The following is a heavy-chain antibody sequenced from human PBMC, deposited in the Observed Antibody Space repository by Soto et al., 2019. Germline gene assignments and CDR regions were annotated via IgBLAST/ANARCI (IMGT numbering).Heavy chain of an antibody. Sequence: QVQLVESGGGVVQPGRSLRLSCAASGFTFSSYAMHWVRQAPGKGLEWVAVISYDGSNKYYADSVKGGFTISRDNSKNKXXLQMNSLRAEDTAVYYCARDRHAYGDHGPADYFDYWGQGTLVTVSS. CDR3: ARDRHAYGDHGPADYFDY. V-gene: IGHV3-30-3*01. D-gene: IGHD4-17*01. CDR2: ISYDGSNK. CDR1: GFTFSSYA. J-gene: IGHJ4*02.